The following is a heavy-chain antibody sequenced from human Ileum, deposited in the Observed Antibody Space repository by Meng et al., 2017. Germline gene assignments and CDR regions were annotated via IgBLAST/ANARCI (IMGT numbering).Heavy chain of an antibody. CDR1: VLVLSTSGVG. CDR3: AHRSSYSSTWDTPIFDY. J-gene: IGHJ4*02. V-gene: IGHV2-5*02. Sequence: ISLTDSVSSRGKPTVSLTLTFTFSVLVLSTSGVGLGWIPQPTGKALEWLVVIYWDNDKRYSPSLKSRLTITKDTAKNQVVLAMTNMDPADTATYYCAHRSSYSSTWDTPIFDYWGQGTLVTVSS. D-gene: IGHD6-13*01. CDR2: IYWDNDK.